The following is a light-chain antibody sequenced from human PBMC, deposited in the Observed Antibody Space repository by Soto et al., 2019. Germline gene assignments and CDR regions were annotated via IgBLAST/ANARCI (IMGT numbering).Light chain of an antibody. CDR2: KAS. CDR3: QKYNSAPLT. CDR1: QGINSY. V-gene: IGKV1-9*01. Sequence: IQLTQSPSSLSASVGDRVTITCRASQGINSYLAWYQQKPGKVPQLLIYKASILQSGVPSRFSGSGSGTEFTLTISSLQPEDVATYYCQKYNSAPLTFGGGTKVDIK. J-gene: IGKJ4*01.